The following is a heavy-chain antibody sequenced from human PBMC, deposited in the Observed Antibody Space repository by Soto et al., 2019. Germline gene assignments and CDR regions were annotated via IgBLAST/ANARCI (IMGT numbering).Heavy chain of an antibody. CDR1: GYTFTSYA. Sequence: ASVKVSCKASGYTFTSYAMHWVRQAPGQRLEWMGWINAGNGNTKYSQKFQGRVTITRDTSASTAYMELSSLRSEDTAVYYCARDSITYYYGSGPPDYWGQGTLVTVS. D-gene: IGHD3-10*01. V-gene: IGHV1-3*01. CDR2: INAGNGNT. J-gene: IGHJ4*02. CDR3: ARDSITYYYGSGPPDY.